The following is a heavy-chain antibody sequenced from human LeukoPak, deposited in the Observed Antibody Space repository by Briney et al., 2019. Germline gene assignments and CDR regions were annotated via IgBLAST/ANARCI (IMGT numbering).Heavy chain of an antibody. CDR3: ARTNWTVDY. J-gene: IGHJ4*02. Sequence: KPSETLSLTCAVYGGSFSGYYWSWIRQPPGKGLEWIGEINHSGSTNYNPSLKSRVTISVDTSKNQFSLKLSSVTAADTAVYYCARTNWTVDYWGQGTLVTVSS. CDR1: GGSFSGYY. V-gene: IGHV4-34*01. CDR2: INHSGST. D-gene: IGHD1-1*01.